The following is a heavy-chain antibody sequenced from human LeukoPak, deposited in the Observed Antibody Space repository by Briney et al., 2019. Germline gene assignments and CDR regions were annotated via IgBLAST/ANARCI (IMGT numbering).Heavy chain of an antibody. V-gene: IGHV3-30*05. CDR3: AKDTLRYSNFDY. D-gene: IGHD4-11*01. CDR2: ISYDGSNK. J-gene: IGHJ4*02. Sequence: GGSLRLSCAASGFTFSSYGMHWVRQAPGKGLEWVAVISYDGSNKYYADSVKGRFTISRDNSKNTLYLQMNSLRAEGTAVYYCAKDTLRYSNFDYWGQGTLVTVSS. CDR1: GFTFSSYG.